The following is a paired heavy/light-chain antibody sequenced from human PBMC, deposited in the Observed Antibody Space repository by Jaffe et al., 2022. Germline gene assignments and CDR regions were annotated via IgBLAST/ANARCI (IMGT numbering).Heavy chain of an antibody. J-gene: IGHJ3*02. D-gene: IGHD4-17*01. V-gene: IGHV4-38-2*02. CDR1: GYSISSGYY. Sequence: QVQLQESGPGLVKPSETLSLTCAVSGYSISSGYYWGWIRQPPGKGLEWIGSIYHTWNTFYNPSLKTRVTISVDTSNNQFSLNLSSVTAADTAVYYCAREMNDYGDRYAFDIWGQGTMVTVSS. CDR2: IYHTWNT. CDR3: AREMNDYGDRYAFDI.
Light chain of an antibody. CDR2: AAS. V-gene: IGKV1-39*01. J-gene: IGKJ1*01. Sequence: DIQMTQSPSSLSASVGDRVTITCRASQSISSYLNWYQQKPGKAPELLLYAASSLRTGVPSRFSGSGSGTDFTLTISSLQPEDFATYYCQQSYSTPRTFGQGTKVEIK. CDR3: QQSYSTPRT. CDR1: QSISSY.